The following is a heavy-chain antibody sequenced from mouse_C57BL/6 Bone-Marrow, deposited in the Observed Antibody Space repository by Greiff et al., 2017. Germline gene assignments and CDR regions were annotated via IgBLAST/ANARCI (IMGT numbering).Heavy chain of an antibody. D-gene: IGHD4-1*01. CDR3: ARSRWDAMDY. CDR2: IYPGGGYT. J-gene: IGHJ4*01. V-gene: IGHV1-63*01. CDR1: GYTFTNYW. Sequence: QVQLQQSGAELVRPGTSVKMSCKASGYTFTNYWIGWAKQRPGHGLEWIGDIYPGGGYTNYNEKFKGKATLTVDKSSSTAYMQFSSLTSEDSAIYYCARSRWDAMDYWGQGTSVTVSS.